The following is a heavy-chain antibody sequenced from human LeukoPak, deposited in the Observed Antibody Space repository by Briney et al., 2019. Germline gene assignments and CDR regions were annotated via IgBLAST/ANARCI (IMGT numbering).Heavy chain of an antibody. CDR1: GGSISSGSYY. CDR3: ARETLAVTIDY. J-gene: IGHJ4*02. V-gene: IGHV4-61*02. Sequence: NPSETLSLTCTVSGGSISSGSYYWSWIRQPAGKGLEWIGRIYTSGSTNYNPSLKSRVTISVDTSKNQFSLKLSSVTAADTAVYYGARETLAVTIDYWGQGTLVTVSS. D-gene: IGHD6-19*01. CDR2: IYTSGST.